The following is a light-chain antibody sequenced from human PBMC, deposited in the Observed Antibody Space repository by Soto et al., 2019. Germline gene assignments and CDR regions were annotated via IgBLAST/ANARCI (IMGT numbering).Light chain of an antibody. CDR2: GAS. CDR1: QSVSSSY. J-gene: IGKJ4*01. V-gene: IGKV3-20*01. Sequence: EIVLTQSPGTLSLSPGDRATLSCRASQSVSSSYLAWYQQKPGQAPRLLIYGASRTATGIPDRFSGSGSGTDFPLTISRLEPEDFAVYYCRQYGSSHTFGGGTKVEIK. CDR3: RQYGSSHT.